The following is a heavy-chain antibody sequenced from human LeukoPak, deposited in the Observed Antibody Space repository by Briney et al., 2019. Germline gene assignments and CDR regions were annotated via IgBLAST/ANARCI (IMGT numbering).Heavy chain of an antibody. J-gene: IGHJ3*02. D-gene: IGHD4-17*01. Sequence: PSETLSLTCAVSGDSFSSHYWTWIRQAPGRGLEWIGYISYIGTTNYNPSLKSRVAISIDTSKNQFSLKLTSVTTADTAVYYCARDLVTVTKGLDIWGLGTMVSVSS. V-gene: IGHV4-59*11. CDR1: GDSFSSHY. CDR3: ARDLVTVTKGLDI. CDR2: ISYIGTT.